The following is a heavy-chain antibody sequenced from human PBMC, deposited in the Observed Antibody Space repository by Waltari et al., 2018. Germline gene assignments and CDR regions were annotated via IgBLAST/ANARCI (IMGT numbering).Heavy chain of an antibody. Sequence: VQLQESGPGLVKPSETPSLSCDVSGDSITSHFWSWIRQAPGKGLEWIGYMYFSGTPNYNPSLKSRVTISIDTSKNHFSLNLRSVTAADTAIYYCARLPRGSVIIGAFDIWGQGTQVTVSS. V-gene: IGHV4-59*11. CDR1: GDSITSHF. D-gene: IGHD3-22*01. CDR2: MYFSGTP. CDR3: ARLPRGSVIIGAFDI. J-gene: IGHJ3*02.